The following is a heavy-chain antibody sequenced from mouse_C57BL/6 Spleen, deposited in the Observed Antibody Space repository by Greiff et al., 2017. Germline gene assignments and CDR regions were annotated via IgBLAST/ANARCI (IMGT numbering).Heavy chain of an antibody. CDR2: IYPGSGST. D-gene: IGHD1-1*01. J-gene: IGHJ3*01. Sequence: QVQLQQPGAELVKPGASVKMSCKASGYTFTSYWITWVKQRPGQGLEWIGDIYPGSGSTNYNEKFKSKATLTVDTSSSTAYMQLRSLTSEDSAVYYCARGGCYGSSSPFAYWGQGTLVNVSA. V-gene: IGHV1-55*01. CDR1: GYTFTSYW. CDR3: ARGGCYGSSSPFAY.